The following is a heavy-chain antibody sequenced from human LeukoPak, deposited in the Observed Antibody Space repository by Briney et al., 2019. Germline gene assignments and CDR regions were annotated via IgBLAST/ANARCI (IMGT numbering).Heavy chain of an antibody. J-gene: IGHJ4*02. CDR3: ARDDYGSGSYLFY. D-gene: IGHD3-10*01. CDR1: GGSISSYY. CDR2: IYYSGST. V-gene: IGHV4-59*01. Sequence: PSETLSLTCTVSGGSISSYYWSWIRQPPGKGLEWIGYIYYSGSTNYNPSLKSRVTISVDTSKNQFSLKLSSVTAADTAVYYCARDDYGSGSYLFYWGQGTLVTVSS.